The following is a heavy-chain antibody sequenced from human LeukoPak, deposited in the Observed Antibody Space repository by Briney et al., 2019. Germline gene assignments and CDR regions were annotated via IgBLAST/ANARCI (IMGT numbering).Heavy chain of an antibody. CDR2: INPSGGST. Sequence: PGASVKVFCKASGYTLSSYYIHWVGQAPGPRLEGMGIINPSGGSTSYAQKFQGRVTMTRDTSTRTVYMEVSSLRSEDTAVYYCARDYGFWSGYPYWGQGTLVTVSS. D-gene: IGHD3-3*01. J-gene: IGHJ4*02. CDR3: ARDYGFWSGYPY. V-gene: IGHV1-46*01. CDR1: GYTLSSYY.